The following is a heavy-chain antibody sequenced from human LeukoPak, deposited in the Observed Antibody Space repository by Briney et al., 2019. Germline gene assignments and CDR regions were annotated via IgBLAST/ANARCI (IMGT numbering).Heavy chain of an antibody. Sequence: SVKVSCKASGGTFSSYAISWVRQAPGQGLEWMGGIIPIFGTANYAQKFQGRVTITTDESTSTAYMELSSLRSEDTAVYYCARRRRCSSTSCYYYYYYMDVWGKGTTVTVSS. D-gene: IGHD2-2*01. CDR2: IIPIFGTA. CDR1: GGTFSSYA. J-gene: IGHJ6*03. V-gene: IGHV1-69*05. CDR3: ARRRRCSSTSCYYYYYYMDV.